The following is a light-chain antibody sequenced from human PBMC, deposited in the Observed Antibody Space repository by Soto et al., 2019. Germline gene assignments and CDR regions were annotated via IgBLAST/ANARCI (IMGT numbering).Light chain of an antibody. Sequence: QSVLAQPRSVSRSPGQSVTISCTGTSSDVGGYNYVSWYQQYPGKAPKLMIYDVSKRPSGVPDRFSGSKSGNTASPTISGLQAEDEADYYCCSYAGSYIYVFGTGTKVTVL. CDR2: DVS. CDR3: CSYAGSYIYV. CDR1: SSDVGGYNY. V-gene: IGLV2-11*01. J-gene: IGLJ1*01.